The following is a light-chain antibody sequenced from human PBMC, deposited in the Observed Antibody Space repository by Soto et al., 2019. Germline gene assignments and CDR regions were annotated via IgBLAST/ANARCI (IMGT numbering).Light chain of an antibody. CDR3: CSFVDTGSYL. CDR1: SSDVGNYNY. CDR2: MVS. J-gene: IGLJ1*01. Sequence: QSVLTQPASVSGSPGQSITISCTGTSSDVGNYNYVSWYQQYPGRVPKLLIYMVSNRPSGVSNRFSASKSGNTASLTISGLQSDDEADYYCCSFVDTGSYLFGSGTKVTVL. V-gene: IGLV2-23*02.